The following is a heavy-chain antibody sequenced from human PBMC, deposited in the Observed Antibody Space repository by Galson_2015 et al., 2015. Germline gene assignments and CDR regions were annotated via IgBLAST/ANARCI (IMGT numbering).Heavy chain of an antibody. D-gene: IGHD3-3*01. J-gene: IGHJ4*02. CDR3: ATDSSSYYDFWSGYYTWDY. V-gene: IGHV1-24*01. CDR1: GYTLTELS. Sequence: SVKVSCKVSGYTLTELSMHWVRQAPGKGLEWMGGFDPEDGETIYAQKFQGRVTMTEDTSTDTAYMELSSLRSEDTAVYYCATDSSSYYDFWSGYYTWDYWGQGTLVTVSS. CDR2: FDPEDGET.